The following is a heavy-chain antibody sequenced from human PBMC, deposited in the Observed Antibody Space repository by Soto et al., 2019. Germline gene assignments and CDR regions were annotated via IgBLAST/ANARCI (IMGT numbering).Heavy chain of an antibody. CDR2: INWRSDDR. CDR1: GFTFDDFA. V-gene: IGHV3-9*01. CDR3: AKDSEQWLVTGVEVS. J-gene: IGHJ4*02. D-gene: IGHD6-19*01. Sequence: EVQLVESGGGLVQPGRSLRLSCAAFGFTFDDFAMHWVRQAPGKGLEWVAGINWRSDDRGYADSVKGRFTIFRDNAKNTLYLQMNSLRIEDTALYYCAKDSEQWLVTGVEVSWGQGTLVTVSS.